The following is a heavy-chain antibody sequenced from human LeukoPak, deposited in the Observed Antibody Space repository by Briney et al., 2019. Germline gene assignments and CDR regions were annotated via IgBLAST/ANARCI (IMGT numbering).Heavy chain of an antibody. CDR2: IWYGGSNK. V-gene: IGHV3-30*02. Sequence: GGSLRLSCAASGFTFSSYGMHWVRQAPGKGLEWVAVIWYGGSNKYYADSVKGRFTISRDNSKNTLYLQMNSLRAEDTAVYYCAKADYDILTGYPYYYMDVWGKGTTVTVSS. J-gene: IGHJ6*03. CDR3: AKADYDILTGYPYYYMDV. D-gene: IGHD3-9*01. CDR1: GFTFSSYG.